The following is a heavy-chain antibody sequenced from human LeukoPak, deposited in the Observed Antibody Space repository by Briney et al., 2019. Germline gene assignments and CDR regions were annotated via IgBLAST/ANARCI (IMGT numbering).Heavy chain of an antibody. CDR2: INTNTGNP. D-gene: IGHD6-13*01. J-gene: IGHJ5*02. CDR1: GYTFTSYA. Sequence: ASVKVSCKASGYTFTSYAMNWVRQAPGQGLEWMGWINTNTGNPTYAQGFTGRFVFSLDTSVSTAYLQISSLKAEDTAVYYCARDRIAAAERANWFDPWGQGTLVTVSS. V-gene: IGHV7-4-1*02. CDR3: ARDRIAAAERANWFDP.